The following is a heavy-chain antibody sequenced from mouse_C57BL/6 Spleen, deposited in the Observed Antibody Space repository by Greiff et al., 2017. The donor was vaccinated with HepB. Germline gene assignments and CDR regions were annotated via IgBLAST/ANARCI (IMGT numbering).Heavy chain of an antibody. J-gene: IGHJ4*01. CDR3: ARGVGMDY. D-gene: IGHD1-1*02. Sequence: EVQLQQSGPELVKPGASVKISCKASGYTFTDYYMNWVKQSHGKSLEWIGDINPNNGGTSYNQKFKGKATLTVDKSSSTAYMELRSLTSEDSAVYYCARGVGMDYWGQGTSVTVSS. V-gene: IGHV1-26*01. CDR1: GYTFTDYY. CDR2: INPNNGGT.